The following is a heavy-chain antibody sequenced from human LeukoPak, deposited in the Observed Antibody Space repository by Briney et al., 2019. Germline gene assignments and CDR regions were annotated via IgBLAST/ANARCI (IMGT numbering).Heavy chain of an antibody. CDR1: GGSFSGYY. D-gene: IGHD2-15*01. Sequence: SETLSLTCAVYGGSFSGYYWSWIRQPPGKGLEWIGEINHSGSTNYNPSLKSRVTISVDTSKNQFSLKLSSVTAADTAVYYCAGASCSGGSCYSSPFDYWGQGTLVTVSS. V-gene: IGHV4-34*01. CDR2: INHSGST. J-gene: IGHJ4*02. CDR3: AGASCSGGSCYSSPFDY.